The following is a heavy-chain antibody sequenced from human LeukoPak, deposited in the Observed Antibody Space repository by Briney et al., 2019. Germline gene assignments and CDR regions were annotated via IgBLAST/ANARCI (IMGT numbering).Heavy chain of an antibody. D-gene: IGHD1-26*01. V-gene: IGHV7-4-1*01. Sequence: ASVKVSCKASGYSFNSVGMNWVRQAPGQGLEWVGWIDTNTGNPTYAQGFRGRFVFSFDTSVSTAYLQIYSLEPEDTAVYFCARGRSSPGIDYWGLGTQATVSS. CDR2: IDTNTGNP. CDR1: GYSFNSVG. CDR3: ARGRSSPGIDY. J-gene: IGHJ4*02.